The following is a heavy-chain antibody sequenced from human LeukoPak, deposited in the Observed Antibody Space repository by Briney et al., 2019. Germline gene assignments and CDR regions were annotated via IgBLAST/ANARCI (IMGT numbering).Heavy chain of an antibody. J-gene: IGHJ3*02. D-gene: IGHD3-3*01. CDR3: ARALYYDFWSGSPDDAFDI. Sequence: GGSLRLSCAASGFTFNDAWMNWVHQAPGKGLEWVGRIKKKTDGGTADYAAPVKGRFTISRDDSKNMLYLQMNSLKTEDTAVYYCARALYYDFWSGSPDDAFDIWGQGTMVTVSS. CDR2: IKKKTDGGTA. CDR1: GFTFNDAW. V-gene: IGHV3-15*07.